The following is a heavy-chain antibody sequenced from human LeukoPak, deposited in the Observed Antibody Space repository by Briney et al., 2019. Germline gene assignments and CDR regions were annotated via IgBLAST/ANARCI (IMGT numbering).Heavy chain of an antibody. Sequence: PGRSPRLSCAASGFTFSSYAMHWVRQAPGKGLEWVAVISYDGSNKYYADSVKGRFTISRDNSKNTLYLQMNSLRAEDTAVYYCARERVPGGHDYSNYDLGGYWGQGTLVTVSS. V-gene: IGHV3-30*01. CDR1: GFTFSSYA. CDR3: ARERVPGGHDYSNYDLGGY. D-gene: IGHD4-11*01. CDR2: ISYDGSNK. J-gene: IGHJ4*02.